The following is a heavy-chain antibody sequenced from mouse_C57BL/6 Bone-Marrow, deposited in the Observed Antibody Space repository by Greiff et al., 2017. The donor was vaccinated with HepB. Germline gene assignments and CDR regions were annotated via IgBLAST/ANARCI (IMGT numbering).Heavy chain of an antibody. V-gene: IGHV5-9-1*02. CDR2: ISSGGDYI. CDR3: TRGGGTRENY. J-gene: IGHJ2*01. Sequence: EVKLMESGEGLVKPGGSLKLSCAASGFTFSSYAMSWVGQTPEKRLEWVAYISSGGDYIYYADTVKGRFTISRDHARNTLYLQMSSLKSEDTAMYYCTRGGGTRENYWGQGTTLTVSS. D-gene: IGHD3-3*01. CDR1: GFTFSSYA.